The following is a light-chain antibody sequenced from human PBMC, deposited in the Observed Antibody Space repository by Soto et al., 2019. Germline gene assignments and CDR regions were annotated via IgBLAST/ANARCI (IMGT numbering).Light chain of an antibody. CDR2: EVS. J-gene: IGLJ1*01. CDR3: TSYTRISTLV. Sequence: QSALTQPASVSGSPGQSISISCNETSSDIGGYNYVSWYQHHPGKAPKLMIYEVSNRPSGVSNRFSGSKSGNTASLTISGLQAEDEADYYCTSYTRISTLVFGTGTKLTVL. CDR1: SSDIGGYNY. V-gene: IGLV2-14*01.